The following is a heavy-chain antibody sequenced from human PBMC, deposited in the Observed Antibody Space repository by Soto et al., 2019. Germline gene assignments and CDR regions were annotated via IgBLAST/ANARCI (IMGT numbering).Heavy chain of an antibody. J-gene: IGHJ6*02. CDR1: GFTFRDYY. Sequence: PGGSLRLSCEASGFTFRDYYMTWFRQAPGKGLEWLSYIDSSTKYTNYADSVKGRFTISRDNAKNSLYLQMNSLRADDTAVYYFAREYYYTMDVWGQGPMVTVSS. CDR3: AREYYYTMDV. V-gene: IGHV3-11*05. CDR2: IDSSTKYT.